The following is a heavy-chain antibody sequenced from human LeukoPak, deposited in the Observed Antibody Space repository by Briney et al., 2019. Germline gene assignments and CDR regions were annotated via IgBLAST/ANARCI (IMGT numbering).Heavy chain of an antibody. J-gene: IGHJ4*02. CDR3: AKAPFITMVRGVISSYFDY. CDR2: ISGSGGST. D-gene: IGHD3-10*01. V-gene: IGHV3-23*01. CDR1: GFTFSSYA. Sequence: PGGSLGLSCAASGFTFSSYAMSWVRQAPGKGLEWVSAISGSGGSTYYADSVKGRFTISRDNSKNTLYLQMNSLGAEDTAVYYCAKAPFITMVRGVISSYFDYWGQGTLVTVSS.